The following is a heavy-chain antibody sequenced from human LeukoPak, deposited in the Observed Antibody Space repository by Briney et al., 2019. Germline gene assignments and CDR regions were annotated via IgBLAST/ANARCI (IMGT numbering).Heavy chain of an antibody. J-gene: IGHJ5*02. CDR3: ARDSDYSGNGNGDWFDP. V-gene: IGHV1-18*04. CDR2: ISTYIGVT. Sequence: ASVNVSCKTSGFRFTSFGFSWVRQAPGQGLEWMGWISTYIGVTHYAEKFEDRVTMTIDTSTTTAYMELRSLRYDDTAVYYCARDSDYSGNGNGDWFDPWGQGTVVTVSS. CDR1: GFRFTSFG. D-gene: IGHD4-11*01.